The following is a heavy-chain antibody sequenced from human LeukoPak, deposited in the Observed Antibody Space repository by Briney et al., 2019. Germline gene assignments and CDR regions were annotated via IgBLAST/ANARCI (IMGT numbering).Heavy chain of an antibody. CDR2: IYPGDSDT. Sequence: GESLKISCKGSGYTFSSYWIGWVLQMPGKGLEWMVIIYPGDSDTRYSPSFQGQVTISADKSISTAYLRWSSLKASDTALYYCARPTEYCSSTSCYAGAFDIWGQGTMVTVSS. J-gene: IGHJ3*02. CDR3: ARPTEYCSSTSCYAGAFDI. V-gene: IGHV5-51*01. D-gene: IGHD2-2*01. CDR1: GYTFSSYW.